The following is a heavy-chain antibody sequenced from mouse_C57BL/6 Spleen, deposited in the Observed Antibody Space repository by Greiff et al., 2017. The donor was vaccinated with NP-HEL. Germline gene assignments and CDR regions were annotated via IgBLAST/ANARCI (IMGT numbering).Heavy chain of an antibody. V-gene: IGHV5-4*01. CDR2: ISDGGSYT. CDR1: GFTFSSYA. Sequence: QLVESGGGLVKPGGSLKLSCAASGFTFSSYAMSWVRQTPEKRLEWVATISDGGSYTYYPDNVKGRFTISRDNAKNNLYLQMSHLKSEDTAMYYCSSDYDGELYWYLDVWGTGTTVTVSS. D-gene: IGHD2-3*01. J-gene: IGHJ1*03. CDR3: SSDYDGELYWYLDV.